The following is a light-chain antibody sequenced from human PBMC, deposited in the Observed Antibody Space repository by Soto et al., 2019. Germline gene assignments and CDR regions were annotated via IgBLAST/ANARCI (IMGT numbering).Light chain of an antibody. CDR1: QGMNTY. Sequence: DIQLTQSPSFLSASVGDRVTISCWASQGMNTYVAWYQQKPGKAPKLLIYGASTLHTGVPSRFSGSESGAEFTLTISSLQPEDFATYYCQQLHSYPITFGQGTRLEIK. CDR3: QQLHSYPIT. J-gene: IGKJ5*01. V-gene: IGKV1-9*01. CDR2: GAS.